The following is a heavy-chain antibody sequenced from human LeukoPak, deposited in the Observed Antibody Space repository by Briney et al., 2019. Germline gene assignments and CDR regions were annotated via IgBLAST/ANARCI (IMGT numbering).Heavy chain of an antibody. D-gene: IGHD6-13*01. CDR3: ARFPLWYSSSWYFDY. CDR2: IHPSGTT. J-gene: IGHJ4*02. V-gene: IGHV4-34*01. Sequence: SETLSLTCTDNGGSFTNYYHSWVRHPPGKGLEWIGEIHPSGTTTYNPSLLSRATISVDTSKNQFSLKLSSVTAADTAVYYCARFPLWYSSSWYFDYWGQGTLVTVSS. CDR1: GGSFTNYY.